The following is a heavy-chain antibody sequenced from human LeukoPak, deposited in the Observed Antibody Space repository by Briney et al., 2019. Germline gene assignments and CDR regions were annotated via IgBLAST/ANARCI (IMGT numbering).Heavy chain of an antibody. Sequence: ASVKVSCKASGYTFTNYAMNWVRQAPGQGLEWMGWINTNTGNPTYAQGFTGRFVFSLDTSVSTAYLRISSLKAEDTAVYYCAREIWGPRDSSGPGYWGQGTLVTVSS. J-gene: IGHJ4*02. CDR3: AREIWGPRDSSGPGY. D-gene: IGHD3-22*01. V-gene: IGHV7-4-1*02. CDR1: GYTFTNYA. CDR2: INTNTGNP.